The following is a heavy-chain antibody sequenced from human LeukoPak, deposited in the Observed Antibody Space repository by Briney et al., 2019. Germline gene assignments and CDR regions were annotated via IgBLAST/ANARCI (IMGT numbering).Heavy chain of an antibody. CDR2: ISGSGGST. J-gene: IGHJ4*02. V-gene: IGHV3-23*01. Sequence: VQPGGSLRLSCAASGFTFSSYAMSWVRQAPGKGLEWVSAISGSGGSTYYADSVKGRFTISRDNSKNTLYLQMNSLRAEDTAVYYCAKEGDIVVVPAAISFDYWGQGTLVTVSS. CDR3: AKEGDIVVVPAAISFDY. D-gene: IGHD2-2*02. CDR1: GFTFSSYA.